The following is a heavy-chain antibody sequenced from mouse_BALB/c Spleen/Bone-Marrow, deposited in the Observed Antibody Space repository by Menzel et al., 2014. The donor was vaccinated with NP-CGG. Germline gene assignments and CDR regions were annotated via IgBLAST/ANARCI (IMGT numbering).Heavy chain of an antibody. CDR1: GFDFSRYW. J-gene: IGHJ3*01. CDR3: ARLHYYGSFAY. Sequence: EVKLMESGGGLVQPGGSLKLSCAASGFDFSRYWMSWVRQAPGKGLEWIGEINPDSSTINHTPSLKDKFIISRDNAKNXLYLQMSKVRSEDTALYYCARLHYYGSFAYWGQGTLVTVSA. CDR2: INPDSSTI. V-gene: IGHV4-1*02. D-gene: IGHD1-2*01.